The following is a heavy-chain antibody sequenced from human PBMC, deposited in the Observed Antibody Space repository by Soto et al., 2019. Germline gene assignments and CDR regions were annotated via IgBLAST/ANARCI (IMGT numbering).Heavy chain of an antibody. CDR3: ARDNMAPRQKVAPRSEY. V-gene: IGHV1-18*01. CDR1: GYTFTSYG. Sequence: ASVKVSCKASGYTFTSYGISWVRQAPGQGLEWMGWISAYNGNTNYAQKLQGRVTMTTDTSTSTAYMELRSLRSDDTAVYYCARDNMAPRQKVAPRSEYWGKGNMVNVSA. J-gene: IGHJ4*02. CDR2: ISAYNGNT. D-gene: IGHD3-10*01.